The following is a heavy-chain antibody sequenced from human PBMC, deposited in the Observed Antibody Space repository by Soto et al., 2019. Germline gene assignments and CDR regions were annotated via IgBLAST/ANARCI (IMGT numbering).Heavy chain of an antibody. CDR3: AISDTLPTVMYGSGRLLDPYFDY. V-gene: IGHV1-18*01. J-gene: IGHJ4*02. CDR2: ISAYNGNT. Sequence: ASVKVSCKASGYTFTSYGISWVRQAPGQGLEWMGWISAYNGNTNYAQKLQGRVTMTTDTSTSTAYMELRSLRSDDTAVYYCAISDTLPTVMYGSGRLLDPYFDYWGQGTLVTVSS. CDR1: GYTFTSYG. D-gene: IGHD3-10*01.